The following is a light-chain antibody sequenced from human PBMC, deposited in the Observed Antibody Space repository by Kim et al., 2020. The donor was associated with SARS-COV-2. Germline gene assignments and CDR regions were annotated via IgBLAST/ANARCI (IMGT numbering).Light chain of an antibody. CDR3: QQYDRLIT. CDR2: DLS. CDR1: QTVRSSY. Sequence: LSPGERATLACRASQTVRSSYLAWYQQKPGQAPRLLIYDLSTRATGIPDRFSGSGSGTDFTLTISRLEPEDYAVYYCQQYDRLITFGQGTRLEIK. V-gene: IGKV3-20*01. J-gene: IGKJ5*01.